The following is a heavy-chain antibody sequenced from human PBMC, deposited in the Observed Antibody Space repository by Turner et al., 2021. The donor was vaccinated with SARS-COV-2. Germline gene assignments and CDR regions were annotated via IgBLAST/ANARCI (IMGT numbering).Heavy chain of an antibody. V-gene: IGHV3-7*01. CDR1: GFTFSSYG. CDR3: TRDSAYYDFWSGYYTGRENPYFDY. J-gene: IGHJ4*02. Sequence: VQLVESGGGVVQPGRSLRLSWAASGFTFSSYGMHWVRQAPGKGLEWVANIKQDGSEKYYVDSVKGRFTISRDNAKNSLYLQMNSLRAEDTAVYYCTRDSAYYDFWSGYYTGRENPYFDYWGQGTLVTVSS. CDR2: IKQDGSEK. D-gene: IGHD3-3*01.